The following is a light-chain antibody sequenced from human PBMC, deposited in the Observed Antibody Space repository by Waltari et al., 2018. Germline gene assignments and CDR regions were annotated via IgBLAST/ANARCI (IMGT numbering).Light chain of an antibody. Sequence: SYVLTQPPSVSVAPGETARITCGGDNIGSYSVHWYQQRPGQAPVLVIFYDGDRPSGIPERFSGSNSGNTATLTITRVEAGDEANDYCQVWHPAIDPGVFGPGTEVTV. CDR3: QVWHPAIDPGV. J-gene: IGLJ1*01. V-gene: IGLV3-21*04. CDR2: YDG. CDR1: NIGSYS.